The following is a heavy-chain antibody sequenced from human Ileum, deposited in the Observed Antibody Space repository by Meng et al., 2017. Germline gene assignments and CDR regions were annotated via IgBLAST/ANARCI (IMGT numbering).Heavy chain of an antibody. J-gene: IGHJ2*01. V-gene: IGHV4-4*07. CDR2: IYASVST. CDR1: GGSISNYY. CDR3: VRDGSSSSGGTL. D-gene: IGHD2-2*01. Sequence: QGRRQSPGQGPVQPTETLSLTFQVAGGSISNYYWSWIRQPAGKGLEWIGRIYASVSTNYNPSLRTRITMSVDTSKSQFSLKLTSITAADTAVYYCVRDGSSSSGGTLWGRGTLVTVSS.